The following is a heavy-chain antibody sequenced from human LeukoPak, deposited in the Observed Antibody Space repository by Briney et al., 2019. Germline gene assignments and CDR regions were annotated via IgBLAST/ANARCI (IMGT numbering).Heavy chain of an antibody. CDR1: GGSISSYY. D-gene: IGHD1-26*01. CDR2: MYYSGRT. CDR3: ARTFSESYCYYGMDV. V-gene: IGHV4-59*01. Sequence: SETLSLTCTVSGGSISSYYWSWIRQPPGKGLEWIGYMYYSGRTNYNPSLKSRVTIPVDTSKNQFSLKLSSVTAADTAVYYCARTFSESYCYYGMDVWGQGTTVTVSS. J-gene: IGHJ6*02.